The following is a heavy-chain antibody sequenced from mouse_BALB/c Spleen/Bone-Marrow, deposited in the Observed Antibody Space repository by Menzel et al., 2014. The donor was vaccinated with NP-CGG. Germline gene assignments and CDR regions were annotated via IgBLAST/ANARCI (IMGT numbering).Heavy chain of an antibody. CDR2: IWGDRST. CDR1: GFSLTSYG. Sequence: VQGVESGPGLVAPSQSLSITCTVSGFSLTSYGVSWVRQPPGKGLEWLGVIWGDRSTNYHSALISRLSISKDNSKSQVFLKLNSLQTDDTATYQCAKGEYGKRYYVMDYWGQGTSVTVSS. V-gene: IGHV2-3*01. J-gene: IGHJ4*01. D-gene: IGHD2-10*02. CDR3: AKGEYGKRYYVMDY.